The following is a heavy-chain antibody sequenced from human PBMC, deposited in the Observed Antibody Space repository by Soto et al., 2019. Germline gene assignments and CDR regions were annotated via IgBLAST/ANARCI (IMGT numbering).Heavy chain of an antibody. Sequence: QVTLKESGPVLVKPTETLTLTCTVSGFSLSNARMGVSWIRQPPGKALEWLAHIFSNDEKSYSTSLKSRLTISKDTSKSQVVLTMTNMDPVDTATYYCARIPRSIVNIVVVPDYYYYGMDVWGQGTTVTVSS. D-gene: IGHD2-2*01. V-gene: IGHV2-26*01. CDR1: GFSLSNARMG. J-gene: IGHJ6*02. CDR2: IFSNDEK. CDR3: ARIPRSIVNIVVVPDYYYYGMDV.